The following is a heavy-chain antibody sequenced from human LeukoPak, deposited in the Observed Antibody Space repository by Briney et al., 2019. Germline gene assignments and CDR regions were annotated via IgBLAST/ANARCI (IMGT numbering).Heavy chain of an antibody. CDR3: ASGFYYYMDV. CDR2: IYSGGST. J-gene: IGHJ6*03. V-gene: IGHV3-66*01. CDR1: GFTVSSNY. Sequence: GGSLRLSCAASGFTVSSNYMSWVRQAPGKGLEWVSVIYSGGSTYYADSVKGRFTISRDNSKNTLYLQMGSLRAEDMAVYYCASGFYYYMDVWGKGTTVTISS.